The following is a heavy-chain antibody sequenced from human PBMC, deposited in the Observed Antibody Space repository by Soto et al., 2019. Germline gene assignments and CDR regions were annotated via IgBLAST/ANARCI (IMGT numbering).Heavy chain of an antibody. CDR1: GFPFSSRA. V-gene: IGHV3-23*01. J-gene: IGHJ5*02. CDR2: ISGSGTIT. D-gene: IGHD2-15*01. CDR3: AEWARYCSGADCRA. Sequence: EVQLLESGGGLVQPGGSLRLSCAASGFPFSSRAMSWVRQAPGKGLEWVSAISGSGTITYYADSVKGRSTISRDTSKNTLYLQMNSLRADDTAVYYCAEWARYCSGADCRAWGQGTLVTVSS.